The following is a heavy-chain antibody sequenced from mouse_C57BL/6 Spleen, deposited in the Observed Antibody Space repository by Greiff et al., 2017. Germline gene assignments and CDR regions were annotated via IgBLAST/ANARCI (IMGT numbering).Heavy chain of an antibody. V-gene: IGHV14-2*01. CDR3: ARSRDLDV. CDR2: IDPEDGET. J-gene: IGHJ1*03. CDR1: GFNIKDYY. Sequence: VQLQQSGAELVKPGASVKLSCTASGFNIKDYYMHWVKQRTEQGLEWIGRIDPEDGETKYAPKFQGKATLTADTSSNTAYLQLSSLTSEDTAVYYCARSRDLDVWGTGTTVTVSS.